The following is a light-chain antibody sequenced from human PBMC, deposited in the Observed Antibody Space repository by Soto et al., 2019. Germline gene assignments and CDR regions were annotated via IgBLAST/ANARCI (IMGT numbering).Light chain of an antibody. J-gene: IGKJ1*01. CDR3: QQYNNYWT. CDR2: KAS. Sequence: DIQMTQSPSTLSASRGDRVTITCRASETISTWLAWYQQKPGKAPKLLIYKASNLQSGVPSRFSGSGSGTEFTLTISSLQPDDFATYYCQQYNNYWTFGQGTKVEIK. V-gene: IGKV1-5*03. CDR1: ETISTW.